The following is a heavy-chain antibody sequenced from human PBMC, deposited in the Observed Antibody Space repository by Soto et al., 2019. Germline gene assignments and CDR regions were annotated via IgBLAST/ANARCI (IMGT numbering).Heavy chain of an antibody. CDR2: IYPGDSDS. CDR1: GYSFTNYW. Sequence: GESLKISCKGSGYSFTNYWIAWVRQMPGKGLEWMGTIYPGDSDSKYSPSFQGQVTISADRSISTAYLQWNSLKASDSAMYYCATQGYHSSGYLDYWGQGTLVTVSS. V-gene: IGHV5-51*01. J-gene: IGHJ4*02. D-gene: IGHD3-22*01. CDR3: ATQGYHSSGYLDY.